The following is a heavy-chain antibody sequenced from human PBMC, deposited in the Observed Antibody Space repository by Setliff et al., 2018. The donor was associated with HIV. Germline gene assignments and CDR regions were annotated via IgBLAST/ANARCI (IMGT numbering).Heavy chain of an antibody. D-gene: IGHD3-10*01. J-gene: IGHJ2*01. CDR1: GDSLGDYY. CDR3: ARDWVTRSNYYGSGSPWYFDF. V-gene: IGHV4-4*07. CDR2: VYASAYS. Sequence: NPSETLSLTCTVSGDSLGDYYWNWIRQPAGKGLEWIGRVYASAYSNYNPSLKSRVTMSVDTSQNQFSLKLRSVTAADTAVYYCARDWVTRSNYYGSGSPWYFDFWGRGILVTVSS.